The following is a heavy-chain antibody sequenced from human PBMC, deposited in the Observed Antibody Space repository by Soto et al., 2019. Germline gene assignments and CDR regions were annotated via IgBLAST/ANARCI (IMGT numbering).Heavy chain of an antibody. D-gene: IGHD5-12*01. Sequence: SETLSLTCAVYGGSFSGYYWSWIRQPPGKGLEWIGEINHSGSTNYNPSLKSRVTISVDTSKNQFSLKLSSVTAADTAVYYCARVTRRDGYNYDYWGQGTLVTVSS. CDR2: INHSGST. CDR3: ARVTRRDGYNYDY. CDR1: GGSFSGYY. V-gene: IGHV4-34*01. J-gene: IGHJ4*02.